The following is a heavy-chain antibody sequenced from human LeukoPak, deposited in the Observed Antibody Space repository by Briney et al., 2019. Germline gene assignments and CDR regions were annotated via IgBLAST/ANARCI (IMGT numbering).Heavy chain of an antibody. CDR3: ARGPGIVVVPAATKYAFDI. V-gene: IGHV1-69*05. J-gene: IGHJ3*02. D-gene: IGHD2-2*01. Sequence: GASVKVSCKASGGTFSSYAISWVRQAPGQGLEWMGGIIPIFGTANYAQKFQGRVTITTDESTSIAYMELSSLRSEDTAVYYCARGPGIVVVPAATKYAFDIWGQGTMVTVSS. CDR2: IIPIFGTA. CDR1: GGTFSSYA.